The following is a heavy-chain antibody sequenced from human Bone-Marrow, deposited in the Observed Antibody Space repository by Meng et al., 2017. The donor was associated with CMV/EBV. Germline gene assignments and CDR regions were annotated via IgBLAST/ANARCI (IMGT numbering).Heavy chain of an antibody. J-gene: IGHJ6*01. Sequence: SVKVSCKASGFTFTSSAVQWVRQARGQRLEWIGWIVVGSGNTNYAQKFQERVTITRDMSTSTAYMELSSLRSEDTAVYYYAADSISNEYGMDVWGQGTTVTVSS. CDR1: GFTFTSSA. CDR3: AADSISNEYGMDV. V-gene: IGHV1-58*01. D-gene: IGHD1-14*01. CDR2: IVVGSGNT.